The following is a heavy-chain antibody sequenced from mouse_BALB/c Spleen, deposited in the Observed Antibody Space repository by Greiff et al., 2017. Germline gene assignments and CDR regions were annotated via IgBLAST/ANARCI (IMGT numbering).Heavy chain of an antibody. CDR3: SWIYYGNPFAY. V-gene: IGHV1-5*01. Sequence: VQLQQSGTVLARPGASVKMSCKASGYTFTSYWMHWVKQRPGQGLEWIGAIYPGNSDTSYNQKFKGKAKLTAVTSTSTAYMELSSLTNEDSAVYYCSWIYYGNPFAYWGQGTLVTVSA. CDR2: IYPGNSDT. CDR1: GYTFTSYW. D-gene: IGHD2-1*01. J-gene: IGHJ3*01.